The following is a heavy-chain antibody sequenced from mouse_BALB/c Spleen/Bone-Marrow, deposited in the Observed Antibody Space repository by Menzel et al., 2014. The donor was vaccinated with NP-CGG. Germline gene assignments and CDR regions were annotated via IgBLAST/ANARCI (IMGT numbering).Heavy chain of an antibody. CDR3: ARDENVGIYWYFDV. V-gene: IGHV7-3*02. CDR1: GFTFTDYY. J-gene: IGHJ1*01. Sequence: EVQRVESGGGSVQPGGSLRPSCATSGFTFTDYYMSWVRQPPGKALEWLGFIRNKANGYTTEYSASVKGRFTISRDNSQRILYLQMNTLRAEDSATYYCARDENVGIYWYFDVWGAGTTVIVSS. CDR2: IRNKANGYTT.